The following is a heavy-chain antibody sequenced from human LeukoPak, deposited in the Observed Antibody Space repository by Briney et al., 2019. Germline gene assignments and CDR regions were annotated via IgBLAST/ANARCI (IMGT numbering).Heavy chain of an antibody. Sequence: GGSLRLSCAASGFTFDDYAMHWVRQAPGKGLEWVSGISWNSGSIGYADSVKGRFTISRDNAKNSLYLQMNSLRAEDTALYYCAKDPYASREHYYYYGMDVWGQGTTVTVSS. CDR1: GFTFDDYA. V-gene: IGHV3-9*01. CDR2: ISWNSGSI. CDR3: AKDPYASREHYYYYGMDV. J-gene: IGHJ6*02. D-gene: IGHD1-26*01.